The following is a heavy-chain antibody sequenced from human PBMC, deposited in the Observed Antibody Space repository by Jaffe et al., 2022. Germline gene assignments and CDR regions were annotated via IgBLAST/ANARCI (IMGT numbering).Heavy chain of an antibody. CDR1: GYTFTSYD. D-gene: IGHD3-3*01. CDR3: ARKTYYDFWSGYLGYYYYYMDV. Sequence: QVQLVQSGAEVKKPGASVKVSCKASGYTFTSYDINWVRQATGQGLEWMGWMNPNSGNTGYAQKFQGRVTMTRNTSISTAYMELSSLRSEDTAVYYCARKTYYDFWSGYLGYYYYYMDVWGKGTTVTVSS. J-gene: IGHJ6*03. CDR2: MNPNSGNT. V-gene: IGHV1-8*01.